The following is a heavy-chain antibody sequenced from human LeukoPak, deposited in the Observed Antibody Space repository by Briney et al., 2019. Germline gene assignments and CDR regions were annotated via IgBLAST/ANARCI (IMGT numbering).Heavy chain of an antibody. V-gene: IGHV3-66*01. Sequence: GGSLRLSCAASGFTVSSNYMNWVRHAPGKGLEWVSVIYTGGSTYYSDSVNGRFTISRDSSMNTLYLQMNSLRAEDTAVYYCMRGFSDWGQGTLVTVSS. CDR1: GFTVSSNY. J-gene: IGHJ4*02. CDR3: MRGFSD. CDR2: IYTGGST.